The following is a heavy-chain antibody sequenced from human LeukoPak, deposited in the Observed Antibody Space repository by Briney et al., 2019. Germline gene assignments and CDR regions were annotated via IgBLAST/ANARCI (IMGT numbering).Heavy chain of an antibody. CDR2: INSSGGNT. V-gene: IGHV3-23*01. D-gene: IGHD3-3*01. J-gene: IGHJ4*02. Sequence: GGSLRLSCAASGFTFPNFAMTWVRQAPGKGLEWVSAINSSGGNTYYADSVKGRFTISRDNSKNTLYLQMNSLRAEDTAVYYCAKGKYYDFWSGYYIGPFFDYWGQGALVTVSS. CDR1: GFTFPNFA. CDR3: AKGKYYDFWSGYYIGPFFDY.